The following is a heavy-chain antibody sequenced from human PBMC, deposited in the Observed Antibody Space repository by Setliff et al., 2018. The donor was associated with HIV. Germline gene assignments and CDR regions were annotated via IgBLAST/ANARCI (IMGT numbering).Heavy chain of an antibody. Sequence: GASVMVSCKASGYTFNNYGVMWVRQAPGQGLEWMGWISGYGNRKYAQKFEGRLTVTTDTSTSTAYMELRTLRSDDTAVYFCASGRGIYGSGVLEAYDIWGQGTMVTVSS. J-gene: IGHJ3*02. CDR1: GYTFNNYG. CDR2: ISGYGNR. D-gene: IGHD3-10*01. CDR3: ASGRGIYGSGVLEAYDI. V-gene: IGHV1-18*01.